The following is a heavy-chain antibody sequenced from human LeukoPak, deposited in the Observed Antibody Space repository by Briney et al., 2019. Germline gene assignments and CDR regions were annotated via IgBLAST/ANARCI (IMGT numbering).Heavy chain of an antibody. CDR1: GFSVRSNY. CDR2: IYTGGTT. J-gene: IGHJ4*02. D-gene: IGHD6-19*01. Sequence: GGSLRLSCAASGFSVRSNYMKWVRQAQGKGLEWVSAIYTGGTTYYADSVKGRFTISRDNSKNTLYLQMNSLRAEDTAVYYCARDKLGSGYSSDFDYWGQGTLVTVSS. V-gene: IGHV3-66*02. CDR3: ARDKLGSGYSSDFDY.